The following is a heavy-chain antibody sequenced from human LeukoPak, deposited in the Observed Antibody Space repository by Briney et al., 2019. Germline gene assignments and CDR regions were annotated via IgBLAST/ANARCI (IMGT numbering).Heavy chain of an antibody. CDR2: IIPIFGTA. D-gene: IGHD3-22*01. Sequence: SVKVSCKVSGYTLTELSMHWVRQAPGKGLEWMGGIIPIFGTANYAQKFQGRVTITADKSTSTAYMELSSLRSEDTAVYYCARPYYYDSSGYIYYFDYWGQGTLVTVSS. CDR3: ARPYYYDSSGYIYYFDY. CDR1: GYTLTELS. J-gene: IGHJ4*02. V-gene: IGHV1-69*06.